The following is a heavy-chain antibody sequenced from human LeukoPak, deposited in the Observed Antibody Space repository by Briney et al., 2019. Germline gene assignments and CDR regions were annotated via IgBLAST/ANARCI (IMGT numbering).Heavy chain of an antibody. D-gene: IGHD3-22*01. CDR2: IKGEGTET. CDR1: GFTFSDYW. V-gene: IGHV3-74*01. J-gene: IGHJ5*02. Sequence: GGSMRPSSAASGFTFSDYWMHWDRHVPGTGLVWVSRIKGEGTETNYADSVKGPFTISRDNAKNTLFLQMNSLRVEDTAVYYCVRGQIGVSVIVHWGQGTLVTVSS. CDR3: VRGQIGVSVIVH.